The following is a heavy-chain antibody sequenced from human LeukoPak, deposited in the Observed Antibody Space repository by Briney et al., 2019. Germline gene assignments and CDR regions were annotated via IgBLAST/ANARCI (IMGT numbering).Heavy chain of an antibody. CDR1: GGSISSGGYY. D-gene: IGHD3-3*01. V-gene: IGHV4-30-2*01. CDR3: ARRSGTYSIWAFDI. Sequence: SQTLSLTCTVSGGSISSGGYYWSWIRQPPGKGLEWIGYIYHSGSTYYNPSLKSRVTISVDTSKNQFSLKLSSVTAADTAVYYCARRSGTYSIWAFDIWGQGTMVTVSS. J-gene: IGHJ3*02. CDR2: IYHSGST.